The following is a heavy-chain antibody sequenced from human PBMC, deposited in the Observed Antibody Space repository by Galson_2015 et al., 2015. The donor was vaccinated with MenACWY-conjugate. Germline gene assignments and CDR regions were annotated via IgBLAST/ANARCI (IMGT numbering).Heavy chain of an antibody. J-gene: IGHJ4*02. Sequence: SLRLSCAASGFTFSSYSMNWVRQAPGKGLEWVSYISSSSSTIYYADSVKGRFTITRDNAKNSLYLQMNSLRAEDTAVYYCARDRTVVVVAARIITFDYWGQGTLVTVSS. V-gene: IGHV3-48*04. CDR2: ISSSSSTI. CDR3: ARDRTVVVVAARIITFDY. CDR1: GFTFSSYS. D-gene: IGHD2-15*01.